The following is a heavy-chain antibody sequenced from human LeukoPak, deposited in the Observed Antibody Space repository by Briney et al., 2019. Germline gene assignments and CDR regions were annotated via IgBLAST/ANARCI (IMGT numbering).Heavy chain of an antibody. Sequence: SETLSLTCAVYGGSFSGYYWSWIRQPPGKGLEWIGEINHSGSTNYNPSLKSRVTISVDTSKNQFSLKLSPVTAADTAVYYCARVSSYGYFFTYWGQGTLVTVSS. J-gene: IGHJ4*02. CDR3: ARVSSYGYFFTY. V-gene: IGHV4-34*01. CDR2: INHSGST. D-gene: IGHD5-18*01. CDR1: GGSFSGYY.